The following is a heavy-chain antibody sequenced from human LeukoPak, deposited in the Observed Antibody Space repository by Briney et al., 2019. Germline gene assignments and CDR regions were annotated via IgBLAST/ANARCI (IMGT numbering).Heavy chain of an antibody. J-gene: IGHJ4*02. CDR2: IYYSGST. CDR1: GYSISSSYY. D-gene: IGHD3-9*01. CDR3: ARLYLVTYYFDY. V-gene: IGHV4-39*01. Sequence: SETLSLTCAVSGYSISSSYYWGWIRQPPGKGLEWIGSIYYSGSTYYNPSLKSRVTISVDTSKNQFSLKLSSVTAADTAVYYCARLYLVTYYFDYWGQGTLVTVSS.